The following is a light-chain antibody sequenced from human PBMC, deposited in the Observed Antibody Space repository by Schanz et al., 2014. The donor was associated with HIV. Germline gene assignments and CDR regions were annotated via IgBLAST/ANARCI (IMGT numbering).Light chain of an antibody. Sequence: QSALTQPASVSGSPGQSITISCTGTNSDVGSYNFVSWYQQHPGKAPKLMIYEVIKRPSGVSNRFSGSKSGNTASLTISGLQAEDEADYYCCSYAGSNNLVFGGGTKLTVL. V-gene: IGLV2-23*02. CDR2: EVI. J-gene: IGLJ2*01. CDR1: NSDVGSYNF. CDR3: CSYAGSNNLV.